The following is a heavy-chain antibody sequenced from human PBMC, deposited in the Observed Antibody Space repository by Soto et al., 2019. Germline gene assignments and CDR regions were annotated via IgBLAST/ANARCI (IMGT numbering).Heavy chain of an antibody. CDR3: ARGDIVVVPAAMPGSSSPALPDYYYYYGMDV. D-gene: IGHD2-2*01. Sequence: PGESLKISCKGSGYSFTSYWIGWVRQMPGKGLEWMGIIYPGDSDTRYSPSFQGQVTISADKSISTAYLQWSSLKASDTAMYYCARGDIVVVPAAMPGSSSPALPDYYYYYGMDVWGEGTTVTVSS. V-gene: IGHV5-51*01. CDR1: GYSFTSYW. J-gene: IGHJ6*04. CDR2: IYPGDSDT.